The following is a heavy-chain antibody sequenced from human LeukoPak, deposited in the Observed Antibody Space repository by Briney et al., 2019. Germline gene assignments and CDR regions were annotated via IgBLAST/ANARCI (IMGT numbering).Heavy chain of an antibody. CDR2: ISSSSSYI. CDR1: GFTFSSYS. J-gene: IGHJ4*02. CDR3: ARGSDTVVVPAAMIGY. D-gene: IGHD2-2*01. V-gene: IGHV3-21*01. Sequence: GGSLRLSCAASGFTFSSYSMNWVRQAPGKGLEWVSSISSSSSYIYYADSVKGRFTISRDNAKNSLYLQMNSLRAEDTAVYYCARGSDTVVVPAAMIGYWGQGTLVTVSS.